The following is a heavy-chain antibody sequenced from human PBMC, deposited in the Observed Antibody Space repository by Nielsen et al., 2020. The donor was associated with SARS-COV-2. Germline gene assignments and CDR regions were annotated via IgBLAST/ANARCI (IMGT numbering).Heavy chain of an antibody. D-gene: IGHD3-10*01. CDR2: IYYSGST. CDR1: GGSVSSGSYY. J-gene: IGHJ6*03. Sequence: SETLSLTCTVSGGSVSSGSYYWSWIRQPPGKGLEWIGYIYYSGSTNYNPSLKSRVTISVDTSKNQFSLKLSSVTAADTAVYYCASCSDPMVRGVNSLWVDYYYYYMDVWGKGTTVTVSS. CDR3: ASCSDPMVRGVNSLWVDYYYYYMDV. V-gene: IGHV4-61*01.